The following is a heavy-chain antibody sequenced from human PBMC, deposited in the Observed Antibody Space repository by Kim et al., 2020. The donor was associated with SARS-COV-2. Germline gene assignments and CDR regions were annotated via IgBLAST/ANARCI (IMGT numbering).Heavy chain of an antibody. D-gene: IGHD6-13*01. J-gene: IGHJ6*02. Sequence: GESLKISCKGSGYSFTSYWIGWVRQMPGKGLEWMGIIYPGDSDTRYSPSFQGQVTISADKSISTAYLQWSSLKASDTAMYYCARRIWGAAAAYYYYGMDVWGQGTTVTVSS. CDR1: GYSFTSYW. V-gene: IGHV5-51*01. CDR2: IYPGDSDT. CDR3: ARRIWGAAAAYYYYGMDV.